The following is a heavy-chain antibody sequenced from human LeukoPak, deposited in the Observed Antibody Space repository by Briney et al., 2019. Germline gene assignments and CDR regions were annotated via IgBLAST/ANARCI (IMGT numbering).Heavy chain of an antibody. Sequence: PGGSLRLSCAASGFTVSSNYMSWVRQAPGKGLEWVANIKQDGSEKYYVDSVKGRFTISRDNAKNSLYLQMNSLRAEDTAVYYCARDRVWFGELSPFDYWGQGTLVTVSS. CDR3: ARDRVWFGELSPFDY. D-gene: IGHD3-10*01. V-gene: IGHV3-7*01. CDR1: GFTVSSNY. CDR2: IKQDGSEK. J-gene: IGHJ4*02.